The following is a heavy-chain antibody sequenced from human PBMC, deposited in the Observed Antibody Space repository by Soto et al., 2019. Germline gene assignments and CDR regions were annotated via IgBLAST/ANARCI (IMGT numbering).Heavy chain of an antibody. CDR3: IRGGSPYYYDY. CDR1: GFIFSGSA. CDR2: ILSKAGNYAT. J-gene: IGHJ4*02. V-gene: IGHV3-73*01. Sequence: EVQLVESGGGLVQPGGSLKLSCAASGFIFSGSAVHWVRQASGKGLEWVGRILSKAGNYATAYPASMKGRFTISRDDSENKDVLQMNSLKTEYTAVYYCIRGGSPYYYDYWVQGTLVAVSS.